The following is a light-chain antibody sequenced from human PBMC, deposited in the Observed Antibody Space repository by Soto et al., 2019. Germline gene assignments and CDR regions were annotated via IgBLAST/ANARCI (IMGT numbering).Light chain of an antibody. J-gene: IGKJ1*01. CDR1: QSISSW. Sequence: DIQMTQSPSTLSASVGDRVTITCRASQSISSWLAWYQQKPGKAPKLLIYKASSLQSGVPPRFSGSGSGTEFTLPISSLQPDDFATYYRQQYSSYSWTFGLGTKVEIK. V-gene: IGKV1-5*03. CDR3: QQYSSYSWT. CDR2: KAS.